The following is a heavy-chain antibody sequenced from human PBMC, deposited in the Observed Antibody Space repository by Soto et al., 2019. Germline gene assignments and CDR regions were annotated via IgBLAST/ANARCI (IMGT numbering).Heavy chain of an antibody. Sequence: QVQLVQSGAEVKKPGSSVKVSCKASGGTFSSYAISWVRQAPGKGLEWMGGIIPIFGTANYAQKFQGRVTITADKSTSTAYMELSSLRSEDTAVYYCARGYCSSTSCYRYARGSNWFDPWGQGTLVTVSS. CDR3: ARGYCSSTSCYRYARGSNWFDP. CDR2: IIPIFGTA. CDR1: GGTFSSYA. J-gene: IGHJ5*02. D-gene: IGHD2-2*02. V-gene: IGHV1-69*06.